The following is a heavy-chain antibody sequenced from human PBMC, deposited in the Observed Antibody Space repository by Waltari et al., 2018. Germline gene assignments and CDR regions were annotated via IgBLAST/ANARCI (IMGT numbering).Heavy chain of an antibody. CDR3: AREEAYYYDSSGYWI. V-gene: IGHV3-48*04. Sequence: EVQLVESGGGLVQPGGPLRLSCAASGFTLSSYSMNWVRQAPGKGLEWVSYISSSSSTIYYADSVKGRFTISRDNAKNSLYLQMNSLRAEDTAVYYCAREEAYYYDSSGYWIWGQGTLVTVSS. D-gene: IGHD3-22*01. CDR1: GFTLSSYS. J-gene: IGHJ4*02. CDR2: ISSSSSTI.